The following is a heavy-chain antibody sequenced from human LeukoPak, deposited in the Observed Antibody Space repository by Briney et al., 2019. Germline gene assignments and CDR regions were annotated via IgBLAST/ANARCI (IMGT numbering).Heavy chain of an antibody. Sequence: SETLSLTCTVSGGSISYYYWSWIRQSPGKGLEWIGYIYYSGTTNYNPSLKGRVTISVDTSKNQFSLQLRSVTAADTAVYYCAREDPQTTVPEGMDVWGQGTTVTVSS. V-gene: IGHV4-59*01. CDR3: AREDPQTTVPEGMDV. CDR2: IYYSGTT. J-gene: IGHJ6*02. CDR1: GGSISYYY. D-gene: IGHD4-17*01.